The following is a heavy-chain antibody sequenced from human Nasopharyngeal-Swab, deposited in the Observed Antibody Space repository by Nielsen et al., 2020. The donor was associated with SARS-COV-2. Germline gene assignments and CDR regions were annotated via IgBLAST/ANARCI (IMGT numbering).Heavy chain of an antibody. V-gene: IGHV1-69*13. Sequence: SVKVSCQASGYTFTDFSVNWVRQAPGHGLEWVGGINPNVGPTNYAHKFQDRAKLTADQSTRTAYMELSSLRSDDTAVYYCARDTIFGIALYYYYGLGVWGQGTTVTVSS. J-gene: IGHJ6*02. D-gene: IGHD3-3*01. CDR1: GYTFTDFS. CDR3: ARDTIFGIALYYYYGLGV. CDR2: INPNVGPT.